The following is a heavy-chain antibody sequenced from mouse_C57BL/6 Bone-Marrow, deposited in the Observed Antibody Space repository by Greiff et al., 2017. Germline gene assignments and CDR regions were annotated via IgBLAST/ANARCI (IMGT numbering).Heavy chain of an antibody. CDR2: ICSGGST. D-gene: IGHD3-1*01. Sequence: QVQLQQSGPGLVQPSQCLSISCTASGFSLTSYGVHWVRQSPGKGLEWLGVICSGGSTDYYAAFISRLSISKDHSTNKVFFKMNSLQADDTAIYYCARTGPPGDYWGQGTTLTVSS. V-gene: IGHV2-2*01. CDR3: ARTGPPGDY. J-gene: IGHJ2*01. CDR1: GFSLTSYG.